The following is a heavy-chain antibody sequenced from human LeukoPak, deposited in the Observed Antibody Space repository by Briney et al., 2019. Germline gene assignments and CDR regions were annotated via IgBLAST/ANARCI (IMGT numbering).Heavy chain of an antibody. J-gene: IGHJ6*02. D-gene: IGHD2-2*01. CDR1: GYSFTSYG. CDR3: ARELVVPAAMRGYYYYYGMDV. CDR2: ISGNNGNT. V-gene: IGHV1-18*01. Sequence: ASVKVSCKASGYSFTSYGISWVRQAPGQGLEWMGWISGNNGNTNYAQKFQGRVTMTTETYTSTAYMELRSLRSDDTAVYYCARELVVPAAMRGYYYYYGMDVWGQGTTATVSS.